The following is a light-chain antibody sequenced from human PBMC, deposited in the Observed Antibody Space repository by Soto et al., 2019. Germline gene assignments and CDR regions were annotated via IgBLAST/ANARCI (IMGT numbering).Light chain of an antibody. J-gene: IGKJ2*02. CDR2: AAS. CDR1: QGISSY. V-gene: IGKV1-9*01. CDR3: QQLNSSCT. Sequence: IQLTQSPSFLAASVGDSVTITCRANQGISSYLAREQQKPGKAPRLLIYAASTLQSGVPSRFSGSGSGTDFPLRISRLQPGDFAPQYCQQLNSSCTFGQGTKLEIK.